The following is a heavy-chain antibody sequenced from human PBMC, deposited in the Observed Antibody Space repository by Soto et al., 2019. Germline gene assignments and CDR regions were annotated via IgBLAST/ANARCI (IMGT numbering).Heavy chain of an antibody. CDR2: IIPIFGTA. CDR3: AREPKDYGDYFGWFDP. CDR1: VGTFSSYA. V-gene: IGHV1-69*13. D-gene: IGHD4-17*01. J-gene: IGHJ5*02. Sequence: SVKVSCKASVGTFSSYAISWVRQAPGQGLEWMGGIIPIFGTANYAQRFQGRVTITADESTSTAYMELSSLRYEDTAVYYCAREPKDYGDYFGWFDPWGQGTLVTVSS.